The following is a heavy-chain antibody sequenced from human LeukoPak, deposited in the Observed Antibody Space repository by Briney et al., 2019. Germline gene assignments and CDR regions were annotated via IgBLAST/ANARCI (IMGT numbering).Heavy chain of an antibody. CDR1: GGSISSSSYY. J-gene: IGHJ3*02. CDR3: ARPSAPGYDFWSGYIPFDAFDI. Sequence: SETLSLTCTVSGGSISSSSYYWGWIRQPPGKGLEWIGSIYYSGSTYYNPSLKGRVTISVDTSKNQFSLKLSSVTAADTAVYYCARPSAPGYDFWSGYIPFDAFDIWGQGTMVTVSS. CDR2: IYYSGST. V-gene: IGHV4-39*01. D-gene: IGHD3-3*01.